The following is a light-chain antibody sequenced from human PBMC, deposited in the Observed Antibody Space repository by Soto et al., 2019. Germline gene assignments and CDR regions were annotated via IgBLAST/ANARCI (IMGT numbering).Light chain of an antibody. CDR3: AAWDDSLNGRV. CDR1: SSNIGSNT. V-gene: IGLV1-44*01. CDR2: FNN. J-gene: IGLJ2*01. Sequence: QSVLTQPPSASGTPGQRDTISCSGSSSNIGSNTVSWYQQLPGTAPKVLIYFNNQRPSGVPDRFSGSKSGTSASLAISGLQSEDEADYFCAAWDDSLNGRVFGGGTKLTVL.